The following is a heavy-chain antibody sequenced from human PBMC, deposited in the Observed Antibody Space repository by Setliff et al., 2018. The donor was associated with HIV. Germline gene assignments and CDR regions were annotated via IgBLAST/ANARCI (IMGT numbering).Heavy chain of an antibody. CDR3: ARRHDSSASFFDF. CDR2: KHHSGSS. D-gene: IGHD3-22*01. CDR1: GESFSGYY. V-gene: IGHV4-34*01. Sequence: SETLSLTCAVYGESFSGYYWNWIRQPPGKGLEWIGEKHHSGSSNYNPSLKSRVTMLVDASKNQFSLKLSSLTAADTAVYYCARRHDSSASFFDFWGQGTLVTVSS. J-gene: IGHJ4*02.